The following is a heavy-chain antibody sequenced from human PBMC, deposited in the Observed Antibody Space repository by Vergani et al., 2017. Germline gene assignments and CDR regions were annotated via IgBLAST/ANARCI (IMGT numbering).Heavy chain of an antibody. CDR1: GFTFSSYA. J-gene: IGHJ6*02. Sequence: EVQLVESGGGLVQPGGSLRLSCAASGFTFSSYAMHWVRQAPGKGLEYVSAISSNGGSTYYANSVKGRFTISRDNSKNTLYLQMNSLRAEDTAVYYCAKGVQTVVTPGYYYYYYGMDVWGQGTTVTVSS. D-gene: IGHD4-23*01. V-gene: IGHV3-64*01. CDR2: ISSNGGST. CDR3: AKGVQTVVTPGYYYYYYGMDV.